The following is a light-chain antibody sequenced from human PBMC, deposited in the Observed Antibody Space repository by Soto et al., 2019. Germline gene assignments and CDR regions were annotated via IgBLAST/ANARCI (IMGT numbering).Light chain of an antibody. Sequence: EIVLTQSPGTLSLSPGERATLSCRASQSVSSSYLAWYQQKPGQAPRLLIYGASSRATGIPDRISGSGSGTDFTLTISRLEPEDFAVYYCQQYVGSPLTFGQGTRLEIK. V-gene: IGKV3-20*01. CDR1: QSVSSSY. CDR3: QQYVGSPLT. J-gene: IGKJ5*01. CDR2: GAS.